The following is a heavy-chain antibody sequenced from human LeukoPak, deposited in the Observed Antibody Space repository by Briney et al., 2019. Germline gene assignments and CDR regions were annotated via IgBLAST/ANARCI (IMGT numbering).Heavy chain of an antibody. V-gene: IGHV3-15*01. CDR2: IKSKTDGGTT. CDR3: TTAGVLLWFGELFSAFDI. J-gene: IGHJ3*02. D-gene: IGHD3-10*01. Sequence: GGSLRLSCAASGFTFSNAWMSWVRQAPGKGLEWVGRIKSKTDGGTTDYAAPVKGRFTISRDDSKNTLYLQMNSLKTEDTAVYYCTTAGVLLWFGELFSAFDIWGQGTMVTVSS. CDR1: GFTFSNAW.